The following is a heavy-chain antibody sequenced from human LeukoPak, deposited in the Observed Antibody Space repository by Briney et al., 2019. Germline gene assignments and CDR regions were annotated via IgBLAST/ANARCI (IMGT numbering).Heavy chain of an antibody. CDR3: ASGLYGMDV. V-gene: IGHV3-66*01. J-gene: IGHJ6*02. Sequence: GGALRLSCAASGFTLSSNYMSWVRHTPEKWLEWVSMIYAGGSTYYADSVKGRFTISRDNSKNTLYLQMSSLRAEDTAVYYCASGLYGMDVWGQGTTVTVSS. D-gene: IGHD2-21*01. CDR2: IYAGGST. CDR1: GFTLSSNY.